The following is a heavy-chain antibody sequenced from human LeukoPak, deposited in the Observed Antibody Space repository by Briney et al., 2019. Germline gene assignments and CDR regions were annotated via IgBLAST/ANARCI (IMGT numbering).Heavy chain of an antibody. CDR1: GGSISSHY. CDR3: AREGDGGNSNGMDV. Sequence: SETLSLTCTVSGGSISSHYWSWIRQSPGKGLEWIGYIYHSGSTNYNPSLQSRVTISVDTSKNQFSLKLSSVTAADTAVYYCAREGDGGNSNGMDVWGQGTTVTVSS. V-gene: IGHV4-59*11. J-gene: IGHJ6*02. D-gene: IGHD4-23*01. CDR2: IYHSGST.